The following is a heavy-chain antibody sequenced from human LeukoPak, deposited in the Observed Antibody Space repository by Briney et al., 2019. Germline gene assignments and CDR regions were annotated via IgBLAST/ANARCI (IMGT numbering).Heavy chain of an antibody. V-gene: IGHV4-39*01. CDR3: ARLDKWELPSGS. D-gene: IGHD1-26*01. CDR1: GGSISSSSYY. CDR2: IYYSGST. Sequence: PSETLPLTCTVSGGSISSSSYYWGWIRQPPGKGLEWIGSIYYSGSTYYNPSLKSRVTISVDTSKNQFSLKLSSVTAADTAVYYCARLDKWELPSGSWGQGTLVTVSS. J-gene: IGHJ4*02.